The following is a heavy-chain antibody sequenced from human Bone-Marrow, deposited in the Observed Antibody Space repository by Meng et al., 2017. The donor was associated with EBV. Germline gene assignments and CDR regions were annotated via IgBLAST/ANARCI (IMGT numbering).Heavy chain of an antibody. CDR2: LNEDGGVT. CDR3: SRDLAGADDY. V-gene: IGHV3-74*01. J-gene: IGHJ4*02. D-gene: IGHD1-14*01. CDR1: GFPFSRYW. Sequence: VELVESRGALVQPGGSLGLSGEASGFPFSRYWMHWVRQAPGQGLMWVSRLNEDGGVTDYADSVKGRFTISRDNARNTLYLQMNNLRAEDTATYFCSRDLAGADDYWGQGTLVTVSS.